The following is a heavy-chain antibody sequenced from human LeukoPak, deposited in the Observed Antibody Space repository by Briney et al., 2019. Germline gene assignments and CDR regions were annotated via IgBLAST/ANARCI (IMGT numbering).Heavy chain of an antibody. Sequence: ASVKVSCKASGNTFPSHFMNWVRQAPGQGLEWMGWINMGTENPTYAQDFTGRFAFSLDTAVSTAYLQISSLKAEDTAVYYCVRDSLIKGASTLDHWGQGTLVTVSS. V-gene: IGHV7-4-1*02. CDR2: INMGTENP. D-gene: IGHD1-26*01. CDR1: GNTFPSHF. J-gene: IGHJ4*02. CDR3: VRDSLIKGASTLDH.